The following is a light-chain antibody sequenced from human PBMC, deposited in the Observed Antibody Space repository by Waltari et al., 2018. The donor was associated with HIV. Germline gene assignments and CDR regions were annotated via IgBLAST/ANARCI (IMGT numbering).Light chain of an antibody. V-gene: IGKV3-15*01. Sequence: IVMTQSPATLSVSPGERATLSCRDSESLSTNVAWYQQKPGQPPRLLIYWVSTRASGISARFSGSGSRTEFTLTISSVQSEDFAVYYCQQYIRWPLTFGGGTKVEV. CDR2: WVS. J-gene: IGKJ4*01. CDR3: QQYIRWPLT. CDR1: ESLSTN.